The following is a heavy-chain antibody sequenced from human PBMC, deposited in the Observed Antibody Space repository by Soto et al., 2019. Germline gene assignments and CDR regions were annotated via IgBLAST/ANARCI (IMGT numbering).Heavy chain of an antibody. CDR3: ARAGALAGGRLPFDY. Sequence: EVQLVESGGGLVKPGGSLRLSCAASGFTFSSYSMNWVRQAPGKGLEWVSSISSSSSYIYYADSVKGRFTISRDNAKNSLDSQMNSLRAEDTAVFYCARAGALAGGRLPFDYWCQGTLVTVSS. CDR1: GFTFSSYS. CDR2: ISSSSSYI. D-gene: IGHD6-19*01. J-gene: IGHJ4*02. V-gene: IGHV3-21*01.